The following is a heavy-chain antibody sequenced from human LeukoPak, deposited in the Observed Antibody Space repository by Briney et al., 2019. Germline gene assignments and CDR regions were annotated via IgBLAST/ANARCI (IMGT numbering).Heavy chain of an antibody. V-gene: IGHV1-2*02. CDR1: GHTFTGYY. CDR2: INPNSGGT. D-gene: IGHD6-6*01. CDR3: ARDRNSGSSLDI. J-gene: IGHJ3*02. Sequence: ASVKVSCKASGHTFTGYYMHWVRQAPGQGLEWMGWINPNSGGTNHAQKFQGRVTMTRDTSISTAYMELSSLKSDDTAVYYCARDRNSGSSLDIWGQGTMLTVSS.